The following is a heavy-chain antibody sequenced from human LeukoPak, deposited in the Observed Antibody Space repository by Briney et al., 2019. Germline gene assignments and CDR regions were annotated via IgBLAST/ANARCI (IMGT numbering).Heavy chain of an antibody. J-gene: IGHJ4*02. CDR3: ARGGTGAFDY. Sequence: GGSLRLACTASGFSFSDYYMSWIRQAPGKGLEWISYISSRSTYISDADSVKGRFTISRDNAKNLLFSQMNSLRVEDTALYYCARGGTGAFDYWGQGILVTVSS. CDR1: GFSFSDYY. CDR2: ISSRSTYI. D-gene: IGHD2-8*02. V-gene: IGHV3-11*06.